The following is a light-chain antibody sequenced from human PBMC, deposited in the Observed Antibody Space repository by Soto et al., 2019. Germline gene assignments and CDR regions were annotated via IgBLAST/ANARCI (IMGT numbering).Light chain of an antibody. V-gene: IGKV1-8*01. J-gene: IGKJ1*01. CDR3: QQYHSYWT. CDR2: AAS. Sequence: AIRMTQSPSSLSASTGDRFTITCRASQGISSYLAWYQQKPGKAPKLLIYAASTLQSGVPSRFSGSGSGTEFTLTISSLQTDDFSTYYCQQYHSYWTFGQGTKVDIK. CDR1: QGISSY.